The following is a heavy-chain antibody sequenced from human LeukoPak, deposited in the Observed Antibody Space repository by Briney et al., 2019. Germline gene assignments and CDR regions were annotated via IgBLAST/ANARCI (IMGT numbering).Heavy chain of an antibody. CDR2: IKSKTDGGTT. Sequence: GGSLRLSCAASGFTFSNAWMSWVRQAPGKGLEWVGRIKSKTDGGTTDYAAPVKGRFTISRDDSKNTLYLQMNSLKTEDTAVYYCTTSLWFGGKRIDYWGQGTLVTVSS. J-gene: IGHJ4*02. D-gene: IGHD3-10*01. CDR1: GFTFSNAW. V-gene: IGHV3-15*01. CDR3: TTSLWFGGKRIDY.